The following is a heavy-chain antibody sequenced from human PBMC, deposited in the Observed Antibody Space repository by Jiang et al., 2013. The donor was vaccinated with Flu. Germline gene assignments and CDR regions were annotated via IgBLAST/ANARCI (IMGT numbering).Heavy chain of an antibody. D-gene: IGHD6-19*01. J-gene: IGHJ4*02. CDR1: GGTFSSYA. CDR2: IIPILGIA. CDR3: ARDLLNSVAGTDY. V-gene: IGHV1-69*04. Sequence: SVKVSCKASGGTFSSYAISWVRQAPGQGLEWMGRIIPILGIANYAQKFQGRVTITADKSTSTAYMELSSLRSEDTAVYYCARDLLNSVAGTDYWGQGTLVTVSS.